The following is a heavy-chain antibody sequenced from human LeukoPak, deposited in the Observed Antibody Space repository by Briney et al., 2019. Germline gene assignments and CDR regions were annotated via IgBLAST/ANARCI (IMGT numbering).Heavy chain of an antibody. Sequence: PSETLSLTCTVSGGPISSYYWSWIRQPPGKGLEWIGYIYYSGSTNYNPSLKSRVTISVDTPKNQFSLKLSSVTAADTAVYYCARDRGSGYYGGIDYWGQGTLVTVSS. V-gene: IGHV4-59*01. J-gene: IGHJ4*02. CDR2: IYYSGST. D-gene: IGHD3-22*01. CDR3: ARDRGSGYYGGIDY. CDR1: GGPISSYY.